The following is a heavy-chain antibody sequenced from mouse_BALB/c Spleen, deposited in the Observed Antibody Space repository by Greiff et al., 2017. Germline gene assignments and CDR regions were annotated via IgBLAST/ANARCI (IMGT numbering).Heavy chain of an antibody. CDR1: GYAFSSSW. Sequence: VKLQQSGPELVKPGASVKISCKASGYAFSSSWMNWVKQRPGQGLEWIGRIYPGDGDTNYNGKFKGKATLTADKSSSTAYMQLSSLTSVDSAVYFCAREDDRDAMDYWGQGTSVTVSS. CDR2: IYPGDGDT. D-gene: IGHD2-12*01. V-gene: IGHV1-82*01. J-gene: IGHJ4*01. CDR3: AREDDRDAMDY.